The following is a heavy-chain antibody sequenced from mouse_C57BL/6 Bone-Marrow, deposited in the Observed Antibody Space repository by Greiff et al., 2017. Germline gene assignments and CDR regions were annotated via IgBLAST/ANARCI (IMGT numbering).Heavy chain of an antibody. V-gene: IGHV1-81*01. CDR3: ARAPFDY. CDR2: IYPRSGNT. J-gene: IGHJ2*01. CDR1: GYTFTSYG. Sequence: VQLQQSGAELARPGASVKLSCKASGYTFTSYGISWVKQRTGQGLEWIGEIYPRSGNTYSNEKFKGKATLTADKSSSTAYMELRSLTSEDSAVYFCARAPFDYGGQGTTLTVSS.